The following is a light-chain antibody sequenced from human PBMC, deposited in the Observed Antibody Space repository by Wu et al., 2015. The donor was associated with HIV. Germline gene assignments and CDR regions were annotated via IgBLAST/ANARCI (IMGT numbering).Light chain of an antibody. CDR1: QSVSSK. Sequence: EIVMTQSPATPSVSPGERATLSCRASQSVSSKLVWYQQRPGQAPRLLIYGASTRATGIPARFSGSGSGTEFTLTISSMQSEDFAVYYCQHYNNWQTFGQGTKVEIK. J-gene: IGKJ1*01. V-gene: IGKV3-15*01. CDR3: QHYNNWQT. CDR2: GAS.